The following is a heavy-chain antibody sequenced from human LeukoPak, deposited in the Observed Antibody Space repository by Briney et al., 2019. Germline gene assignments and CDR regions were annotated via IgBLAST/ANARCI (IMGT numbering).Heavy chain of an antibody. V-gene: IGHV4-39*01. CDR2: IYYSGST. J-gene: IGHJ4*02. CDR1: GGSISSSSYY. D-gene: IGHD5-12*01. Sequence: SETLSLTCTVSGGSISSSSYYWGWIRQPPRKGLEWIGSIYYSGSTYYNPSLKSRVTISVDTSKNQFSLKLSSVTAADTAVYYCARVDGYDNIDYWGQGTLVTVSS. CDR3: ARVDGYDNIDY.